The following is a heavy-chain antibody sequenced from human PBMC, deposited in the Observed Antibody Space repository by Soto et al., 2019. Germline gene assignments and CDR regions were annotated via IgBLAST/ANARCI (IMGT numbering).Heavy chain of an antibody. D-gene: IGHD7-27*01. CDR2: IYYSGST. CDR3: AIAPDPWGEAFDI. V-gene: IGHV4-31*03. Sequence: QLPLPELGPGLVKSSQTLTLTCTVHGGSISSGGYSRSCTRHPPGKGLEWMGYIYYSGSTYYNASSESRVTISVDTSTNQVSLKLSSVTAADTAVYYCAIAPDPWGEAFDIWGQGTMVTVSS. CDR1: GGSISSGGYS. J-gene: IGHJ3*02.